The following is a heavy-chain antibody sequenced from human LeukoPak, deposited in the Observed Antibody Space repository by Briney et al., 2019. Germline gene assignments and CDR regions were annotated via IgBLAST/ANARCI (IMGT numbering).Heavy chain of an antibody. J-gene: IGHJ4*02. D-gene: IGHD6-13*01. Sequence: PSETLSLTCTVSGGSISSSSYYWGWIRQPPGKGLEWVSTIRGSDEITFYADSVKGRFTISRDDSRDTLYLQMNSLRAEDTALYYCARGWAGNSYYFEYWGQGTLVTVSS. CDR1: GGSISSSSYY. CDR2: IRGSDEIT. CDR3: ARGWAGNSYYFEY. V-gene: IGHV3-23*01.